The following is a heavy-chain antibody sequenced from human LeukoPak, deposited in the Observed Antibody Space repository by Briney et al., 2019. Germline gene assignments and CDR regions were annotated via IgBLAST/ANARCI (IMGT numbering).Heavy chain of an antibody. J-gene: IGHJ4*02. Sequence: SVKVSCKASGYTFTSYGISWVRQAPGQGLEWMGGIIPIFGTANYAQKFQGRVTITADKSTSTAYMELSSLRSEDTAVYYCASFNTFTMTTDYWGQGTLVTVSS. CDR2: IIPIFGTA. D-gene: IGHD3-22*01. V-gene: IGHV1-69*06. CDR3: ASFNTFTMTTDY. CDR1: GYTFTSYG.